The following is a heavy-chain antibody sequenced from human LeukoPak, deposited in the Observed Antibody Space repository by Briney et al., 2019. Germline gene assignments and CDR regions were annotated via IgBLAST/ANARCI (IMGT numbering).Heavy chain of an antibody. CDR3: ARVTYGLYSSSWTYYYYYYYMDV. CDR2: INTNTGNP. CDR1: GYTFTSYA. V-gene: IGHV7-4-1*02. Sequence: GASVKVSCKASGYTFTSYAMNWVRQAPGQGLEWMGWINTNTGNPTYAQGFTGRFVFSLDTSVSTAYLQISSLKAEDTAVYYCARVTYGLYSSSWTYYYYYYYMDVWGKGTTVTVSS. D-gene: IGHD6-13*01. J-gene: IGHJ6*03.